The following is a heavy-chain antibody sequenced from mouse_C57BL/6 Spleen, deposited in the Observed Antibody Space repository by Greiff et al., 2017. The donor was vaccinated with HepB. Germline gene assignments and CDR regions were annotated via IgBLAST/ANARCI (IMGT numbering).Heavy chain of an antibody. V-gene: IGHV1-69*01. CDR2: IDPSDSYT. CDR1: GYTFTSYW. J-gene: IGHJ4*01. D-gene: IGHD4-1*01. CDR3: ARLELGRIYYAMDY. Sequence: QVQLQQSGAELVMPGASVKLSCKASGYTFTSYWMHWVKQRPGQGLEWIGEIDPSDSYTNYNQKFKGKSTLTVDKSSSTAYMQLSSLTSEDSAVYYCARLELGRIYYAMDYWGQGTSVTVSS.